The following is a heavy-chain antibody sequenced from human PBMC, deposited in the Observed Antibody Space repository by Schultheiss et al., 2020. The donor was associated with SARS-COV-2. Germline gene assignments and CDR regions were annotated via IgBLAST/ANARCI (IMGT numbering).Heavy chain of an antibody. J-gene: IGHJ4*02. CDR2: INHSGGT. D-gene: IGHD6-13*01. CDR1: GGSVNSGSYY. CDR3: ARGRYVAAAGYYFDS. V-gene: IGHV4-61*01. Sequence: SETLSLTCTVSGGSVNSGSYYWTWIRQPPGKGLEWIGEINHSGGTNYNPSLKSRVTISVDTSKNQFSLKLSSVTAADTAVYYCARGRYVAAAGYYFDSWGQGTLVTVSS.